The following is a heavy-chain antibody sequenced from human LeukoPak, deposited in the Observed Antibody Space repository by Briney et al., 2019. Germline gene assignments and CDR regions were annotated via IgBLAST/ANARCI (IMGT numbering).Heavy chain of an antibody. CDR3: ARFISYYDFWSGSEDEDY. CDR2: IYHSGGT. J-gene: IGHJ4*02. V-gene: IGHV4-38-2*01. Sequence: SETLSLTCAVSGYSISSGYYWGWIRQPPGKGLEWIGSIYHSGGTYYNPSLKSRVTISVDTSKNQFSLKLSSVTAADTAVYYCARFISYYDFWSGSEDEDYWGQGTLVTVSS. D-gene: IGHD3-3*01. CDR1: GYSISSGYY.